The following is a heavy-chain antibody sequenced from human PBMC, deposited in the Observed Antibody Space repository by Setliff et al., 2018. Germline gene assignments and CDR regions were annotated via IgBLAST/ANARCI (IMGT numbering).Heavy chain of an antibody. D-gene: IGHD3-3*01. Sequence: GESLKISCAASGFTFSTYEMNWVRQAPGKGLEWVSYISSSGSTIYYVDSVKGRFTISRDNAKNSLYLQMNSLRAEDTAVYYCANGMFYDFWSNYPYYFGMDVWGQGTTVTVSS. CDR2: ISSSGSTI. J-gene: IGHJ6*02. CDR1: GFTFSTYE. CDR3: ANGMFYDFWSNYPYYFGMDV. V-gene: IGHV3-48*03.